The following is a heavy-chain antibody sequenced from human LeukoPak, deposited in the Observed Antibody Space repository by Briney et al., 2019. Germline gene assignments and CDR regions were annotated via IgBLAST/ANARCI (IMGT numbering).Heavy chain of an antibody. CDR3: ATTRRMLVVAATPLDY. J-gene: IGHJ4*02. CDR1: GFTFSSYG. CDR2: ISYDGSNK. V-gene: IGHV3-30*03. Sequence: PGRSQRLSCAASGFTFSSYGMHWVRQAPGKGLEWVAVISYDGSNKYYADSVKGRFTISRDNSKNTLYLQMNSLRAEDTAVYYCATTRRMLVVAATPLDYWGQGTMVTVSS. D-gene: IGHD2-15*01.